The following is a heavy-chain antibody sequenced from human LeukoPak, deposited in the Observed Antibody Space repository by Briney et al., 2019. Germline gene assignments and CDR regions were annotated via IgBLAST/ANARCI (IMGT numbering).Heavy chain of an antibody. D-gene: IGHD6-19*01. V-gene: IGHV3-48*03. CDR3: ARQWLSLDY. Sequence: GGSLRLSCAASGFSFSTYEMNRVRQAPGKGLEWVSYISSGGSTIYYADSVKGRFTISRDNAKNTLHLQMNSLRAEDTAVYYCARQWLSLDYWSQGTLVTVSS. CDR2: ISSGGSTI. CDR1: GFSFSTYE. J-gene: IGHJ4*02.